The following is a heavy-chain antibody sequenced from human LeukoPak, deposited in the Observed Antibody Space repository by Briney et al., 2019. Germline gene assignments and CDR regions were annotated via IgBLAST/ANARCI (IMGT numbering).Heavy chain of an antibody. Sequence: PSQTLSLTCTVSGGSISSGGYYWSWIRQLPGKGLEWIGYIYYSGSTYYNPSLKSRVTISVDTSKNQSSLKLSSVTAADTAVYYCARGRGITSYARFDPWGQGTLVTVSS. CDR2: IYYSGST. D-gene: IGHD3-16*01. V-gene: IGHV4-31*03. J-gene: IGHJ5*02. CDR1: GGSISSGGYY. CDR3: ARGRGITSYARFDP.